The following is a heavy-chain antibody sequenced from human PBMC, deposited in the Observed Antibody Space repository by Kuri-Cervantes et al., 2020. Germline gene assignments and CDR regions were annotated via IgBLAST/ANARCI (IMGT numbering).Heavy chain of an antibody. V-gene: IGHV4-39*01. CDR1: GGSINSGDYY. Sequence: SETLSLTCTVSGGSINSGDYYWSWIRQPPGKGLEWIGSIYYSGSTYYNPSLKSRVTISVDTSKNQFSLKLSSVTAADTAVYYCASVSIAVAVYFQHWGQGTLVTVSS. CDR2: IYYSGST. CDR3: ASVSIAVAVYFQH. J-gene: IGHJ1*01. D-gene: IGHD6-19*01.